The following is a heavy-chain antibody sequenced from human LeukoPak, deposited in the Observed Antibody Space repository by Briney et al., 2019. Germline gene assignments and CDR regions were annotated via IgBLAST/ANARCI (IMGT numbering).Heavy chain of an antibody. V-gene: IGHV4-30-2*01. CDR1: GGSISSGGYY. D-gene: IGHD3-10*01. CDR2: IYHSGST. CDR3: ARDGSGTDEGYYYYYYMDV. J-gene: IGHJ6*03. Sequence: TLSLTCTVSGGSISSGGYYWSWIRQPPGKGLEWIGYIYHSGSTYYNPSLKSRVTISVDRSKNQFSLKLSSVTAADTAVYYCARDGSGTDEGYYYYYYMDVWGKGTTVTVSS.